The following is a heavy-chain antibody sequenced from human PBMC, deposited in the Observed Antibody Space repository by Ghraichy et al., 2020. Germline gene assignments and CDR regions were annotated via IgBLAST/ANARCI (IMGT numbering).Heavy chain of an antibody. Sequence: SETLSLTCAVYGGSFSGYYWSWIHQPPGKGLEWIGEINHSGSTNYNPSLKSRVTISVDTSKNQFSLKLSSVTAADTAVYYCARGELRERYYYYGMDVWGQGTTVTVSS. J-gene: IGHJ6*02. V-gene: IGHV4-34*01. CDR2: INHSGST. CDR1: GGSFSGYY. CDR3: ARGELRERYYYYGMDV. D-gene: IGHD1-26*01.